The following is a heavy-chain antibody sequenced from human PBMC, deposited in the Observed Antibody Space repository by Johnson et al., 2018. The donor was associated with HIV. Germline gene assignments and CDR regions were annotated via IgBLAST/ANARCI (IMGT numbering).Heavy chain of an antibody. J-gene: IGHJ3*02. Sequence: VQLVESGGGVVQPGRSLRLSCAASGFTVSSNYMSWVRQAPGKGLEWVSIIYSGDTTYYADSVKGRFTISRDNSKNTLYLQMNSLRAEDTAVYYCAKAVGGYAIGAAFDIWGQGTMVTVSS. CDR3: AKAVGGYAIGAAFDI. V-gene: IGHV3-66*01. D-gene: IGHD2-8*01. CDR2: IYSGDTT. CDR1: GFTVSSNY.